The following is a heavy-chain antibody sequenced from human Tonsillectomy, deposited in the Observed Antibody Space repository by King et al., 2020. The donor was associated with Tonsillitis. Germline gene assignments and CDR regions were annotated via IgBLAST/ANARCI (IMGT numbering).Heavy chain of an antibody. Sequence: VQLQQWGAGLLKPSETLSLTCAVYGGSFSGYYWSWIRQPPGKGLEWIGEINHSGSTNYNPSLKSRVTISVDTSKNQFSLKLSSVTAADTAVYYCARAMVRGVPPYYFDYWGQGTLVTVSS. CDR1: GGSFSGYY. CDR2: INHSGST. J-gene: IGHJ4*02. CDR3: ARAMVRGVPPYYFDY. D-gene: IGHD3-10*01. V-gene: IGHV4-34*01.